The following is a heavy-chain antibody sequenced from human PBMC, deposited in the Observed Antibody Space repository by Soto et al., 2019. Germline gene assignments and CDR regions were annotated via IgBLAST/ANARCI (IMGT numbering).Heavy chain of an antibody. CDR3: TTRMTAHFDY. V-gene: IGHV3-23*01. D-gene: IGHD2-21*02. Sequence: GGSLRLSCVASGFTFSHYTLNWVRRAPGKGLEWVSTISDRPTGHTHYAESVRGRFAISRDDSRDTVFLQMDSLRAEDTAVYYCTTRMTAHFDYWGQGVLVTVSS. CDR1: GFTFSHYT. CDR2: ISDRPTGHT. J-gene: IGHJ4*02.